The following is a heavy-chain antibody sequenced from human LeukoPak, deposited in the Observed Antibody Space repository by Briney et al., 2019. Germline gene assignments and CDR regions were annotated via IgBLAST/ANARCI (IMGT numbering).Heavy chain of an antibody. D-gene: IGHD6-19*01. J-gene: IGHJ3*01. Sequence: ASVKVSCKASGYTFTDYYIHWVRQAPGQGLEWMTYIGPKSADTHYAQKFQGRVTMTLDTSISTAYMELKWLTADDTAVYYCARDGVASRSDAFDLWGQGTMVTVSS. CDR2: IGPKSADT. CDR3: ARDGVASRSDAFDL. CDR1: GYTFTDYY. V-gene: IGHV1-2*02.